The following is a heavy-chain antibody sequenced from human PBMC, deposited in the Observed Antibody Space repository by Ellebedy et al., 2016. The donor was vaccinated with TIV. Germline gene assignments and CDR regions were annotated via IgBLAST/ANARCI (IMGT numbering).Heavy chain of an antibody. D-gene: IGHD4-23*01. CDR3: AAYYGGRFDY. CDR2: IYYIGIT. J-gene: IGHJ4*02. CDR1: GGSISTFY. Sequence: MPSETLSLTCNVAGGSISTFYWRWIRQPPGKGLEFIGYIYYIGITTYNPSRESRVTISIDTSVNQFSLRLSSVTAAATAVYYCAAYYGGRFDYWGQGTLVTVSS. V-gene: IGHV4-59*01.